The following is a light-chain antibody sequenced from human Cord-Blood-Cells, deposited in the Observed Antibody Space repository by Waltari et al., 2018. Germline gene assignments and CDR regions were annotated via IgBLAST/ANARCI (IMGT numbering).Light chain of an antibody. Sequence: NFMLTQPHSVSESPGKTVTISCTRSSGTIARNYLPWSQQRPRSAPTPVIYVDNQRPSAVPDRFPGSIDSSSNSASLTISGLKTEDEADYYCQSYDSSNLWVFGGGTKLTVL. CDR2: VDN. CDR3: QSYDSSNLWV. J-gene: IGLJ3*02. V-gene: IGLV6-57*03. CDR1: SGTIARNY.